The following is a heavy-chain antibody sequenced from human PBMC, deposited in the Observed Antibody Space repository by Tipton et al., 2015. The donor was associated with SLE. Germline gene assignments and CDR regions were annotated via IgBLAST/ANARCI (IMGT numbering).Heavy chain of an antibody. CDR3: ARGRHIVVVIPGGRDYGLDV. Sequence: GLVKPSETLSLTCTVSGASIRTYYWNWIRQTPGKGLEWIGEVHHSGSTNCNPSLKSRVTISVDTSNYQVSLNLSSVTAADTAVYYCARGRHIVVVIPGGRDYGLDVWGQGTTVTVSS. J-gene: IGHJ6*02. D-gene: IGHD2-21*01. CDR2: VHHSGST. V-gene: IGHV4-34*01. CDR1: GASIRTYY.